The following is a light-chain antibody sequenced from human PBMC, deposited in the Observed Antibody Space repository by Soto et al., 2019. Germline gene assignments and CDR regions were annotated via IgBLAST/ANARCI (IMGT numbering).Light chain of an antibody. CDR1: QSVRSY. Sequence: EIVLTQSPATLSLPPGERATLSCRASQSVRSYLAWYQQKPGQAPRLLIYDASNRATDIPARFSGSGSGTDFTLTISSLDPEDSAVYYCHQRSKWPLTFGGGTKVEIK. V-gene: IGKV3-11*01. J-gene: IGKJ4*01. CDR2: DAS. CDR3: HQRSKWPLT.